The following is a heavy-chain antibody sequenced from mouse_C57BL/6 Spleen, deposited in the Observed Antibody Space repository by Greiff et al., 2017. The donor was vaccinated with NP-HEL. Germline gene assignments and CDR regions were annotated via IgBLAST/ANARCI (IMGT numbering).Heavy chain of an antibody. CDR3: APQYAMDY. Sequence: VQLQQSGPELVKPGASVKISCKASGYAFSSSWMNWVKQRPGRGLEWIGRIYPGDGDTNYNGKFKGKATLTADKSSSTAYMQLSSLTSEDSAVYFCAPQYAMDYWGQGTSVTVSS. V-gene: IGHV1-82*01. J-gene: IGHJ4*01. CDR2: IYPGDGDT. CDR1: GYAFSSSW.